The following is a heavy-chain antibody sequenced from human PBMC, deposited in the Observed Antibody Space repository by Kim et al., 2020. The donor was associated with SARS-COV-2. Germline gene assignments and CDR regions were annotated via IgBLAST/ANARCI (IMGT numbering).Heavy chain of an antibody. D-gene: IGHD6-13*01. CDR1: GFTFSSYG. V-gene: IGHV3-33*01. Sequence: GGSLRLSCAASGFTFSSYGMHWVRQAPGKGLEWVAVIWYDGSNKYYADSVKGRFTISRDNSKNTLYLQMNSMRAEDTAVYSCARDSSSWYRAFDIWGQGT. CDR2: IWYDGSNK. J-gene: IGHJ3*02. CDR3: ARDSSSWYRAFDI.